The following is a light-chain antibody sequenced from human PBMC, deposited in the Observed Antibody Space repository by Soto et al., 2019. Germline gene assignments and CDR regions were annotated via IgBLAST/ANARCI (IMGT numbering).Light chain of an antibody. Sequence: EIVVTQSPATLSVSAGERATLSCRASQSVNTKFAWYQQKPGQAPRLLIYGASTRATGIPARFSGSGSGTEFTLTISSLQSEDFAVYYCQQYNNWPSWTFGQGTKVDIK. CDR1: QSVNTK. CDR3: QQYNNWPSWT. J-gene: IGKJ1*01. CDR2: GAS. V-gene: IGKV3-15*01.